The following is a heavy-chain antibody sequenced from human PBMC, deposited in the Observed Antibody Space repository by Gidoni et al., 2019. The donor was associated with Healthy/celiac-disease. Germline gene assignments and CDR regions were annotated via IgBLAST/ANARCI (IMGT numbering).Heavy chain of an antibody. Sequence: EVQLLESGGGLVQPGGSLRLSCAASGLTFSSYDMSWVRQAPGKGLEWVSAIRGSGGSTYYADSVKVRFTISRDNSKNTLYLQMNSLRAEDTAVYYCAKDQGTYYYDSSGYHYFDYWGQGTLVTVSS. CDR2: IRGSGGST. J-gene: IGHJ4*02. CDR1: GLTFSSYD. CDR3: AKDQGTYYYDSSGYHYFDY. V-gene: IGHV3-23*01. D-gene: IGHD3-22*01.